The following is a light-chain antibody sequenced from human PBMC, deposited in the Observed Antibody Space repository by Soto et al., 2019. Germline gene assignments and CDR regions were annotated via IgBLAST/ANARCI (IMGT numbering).Light chain of an antibody. V-gene: IGKV4-1*01. CDR3: QQYYTSPQT. CDR1: QSVLYTSNNKNY. Sequence: DIVMTQSPDSLAVSLGERATINCQSSQSVLYTSNNKNYLAWYQQKPGQPPKLLIYWASTRDSGVPDRFSGSGSGTGFTLTITSLQAEDVALYYCQQYYTSPQTFGQGTKVDIK. CDR2: WAS. J-gene: IGKJ1*01.